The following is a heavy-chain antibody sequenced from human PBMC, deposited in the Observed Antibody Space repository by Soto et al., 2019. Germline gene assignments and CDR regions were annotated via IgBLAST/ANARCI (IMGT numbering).Heavy chain of an antibody. Sequence: QARLVQSGAEVRKPGSSVKVSSKVTGGTSTRYAINWVRQAPGQGLEWMGGIVPMFGTSKYAQKFQGRVTITADTSTNIAYMELRSLRSEDTAVYYCNRGSEYDFWSGYLWGQGTLVSVSS. CDR2: IVPMFGTS. D-gene: IGHD3-3*01. CDR3: NRGSEYDFWSGYL. J-gene: IGHJ4*02. CDR1: GGTSTRYA. V-gene: IGHV1-69*06.